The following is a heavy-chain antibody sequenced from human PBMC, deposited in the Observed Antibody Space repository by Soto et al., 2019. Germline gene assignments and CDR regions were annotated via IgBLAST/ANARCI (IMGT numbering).Heavy chain of an antibody. V-gene: IGHV3-30*18. Sequence: QVQLVESRGGVVQPGRSRRLSCAASGFTFSSYGMHWVRPAPGTGLEWVAVTSYDGSKKYYGDSVKCRFTISRDNSKNTLYLRMDSVSAEDTAVYYCAKDLGLWGGYLDAFDIWGQGTMVTVAS. J-gene: IGHJ3*02. CDR2: TSYDGSKK. CDR3: AKDLGLWGGYLDAFDI. CDR1: GFTFSSYG. D-gene: IGHD3-3*01.